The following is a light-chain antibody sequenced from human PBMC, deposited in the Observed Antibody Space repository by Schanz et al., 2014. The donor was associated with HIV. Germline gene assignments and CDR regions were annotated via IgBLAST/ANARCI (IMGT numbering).Light chain of an antibody. CDR2: GAS. J-gene: IGKJ1*01. CDR3: QQYDRSSWT. Sequence: EIVMTQTPATLSVSPGERATLSCRASQSVSTKLAWYQQKPGQAPRLLIYGASTRATGIPARFSGSGSGTEFTLTISGLQSEDFALYYCQQYDRSSWTFGLGTKVETK. V-gene: IGKV3-15*01. CDR1: QSVSTK.